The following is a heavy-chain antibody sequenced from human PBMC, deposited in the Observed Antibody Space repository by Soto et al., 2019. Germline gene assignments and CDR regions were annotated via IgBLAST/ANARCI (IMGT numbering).Heavy chain of an antibody. CDR3: ARSTNWNYDFFDY. CDR1: GYSFTSYW. Sequence: PGESLKSSCKGSGYSFTSYWIGWVRQMPGKGLEWMGIIYPGDSDPRYSPSFQGQVTISADKSISTAYLQWSSLKASDTAMYYCARSTNWNYDFFDYWGQGTLVTVSS. D-gene: IGHD1-7*01. V-gene: IGHV5-51*01. J-gene: IGHJ4*02. CDR2: IYPGDSDP.